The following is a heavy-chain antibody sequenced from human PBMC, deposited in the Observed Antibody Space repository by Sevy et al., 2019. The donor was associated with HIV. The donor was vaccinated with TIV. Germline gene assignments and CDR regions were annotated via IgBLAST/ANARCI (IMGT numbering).Heavy chain of an antibody. CDR1: GFTFSDHY. D-gene: IGHD6-13*01. CDR3: VTHAGMAAAGRVFDY. V-gene: IGHV3-72*01. J-gene: IGHJ4*02. Sequence: GGYLRLSCVASGFTFSDHYMEWVRQAPGKGLEWVGRSRNKADGYTTEYAASVKGRFTISRDESKNSLYVQMNSLKTEDTAVYYCVTHAGMAAAGRVFDYWGQGTLVTVSS. CDR2: SRNKADGYTT.